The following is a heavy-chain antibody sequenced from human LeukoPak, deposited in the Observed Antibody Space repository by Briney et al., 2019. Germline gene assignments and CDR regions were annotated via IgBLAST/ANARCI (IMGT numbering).Heavy chain of an antibody. CDR1: GYSFTSYW. Sequence: GESLQISCKGSGYSFTSYWIGWVRRLPGKGLEWMAIINPGDSDTRYSPSFQGQVTISADKSISTAYLQWSSLKASDTAMYYCARNWPFDYWGQGTLVTVSS. J-gene: IGHJ4*02. V-gene: IGHV5-51*01. CDR2: INPGDSDT. CDR3: ARNWPFDY. D-gene: IGHD1-1*01.